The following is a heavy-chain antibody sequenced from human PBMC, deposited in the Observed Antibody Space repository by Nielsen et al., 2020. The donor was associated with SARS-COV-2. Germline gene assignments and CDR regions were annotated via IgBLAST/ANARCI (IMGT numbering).Heavy chain of an antibody. CDR2: IYYSGST. J-gene: IGHJ3*02. CDR1: GGSISSYY. Sequence: SETLSLTCTVSGGSISSYYWSWIRQPPGKGLEWIGYIYYSGSTNYNPSLKSRVTISVDTSKNQFSLKLSSVTAADTAVYYCARELSSSGPLLWSSSPLVLFDIWGQGTMVTVSS. CDR3: ARELSSSGPLLWSSSPLVLFDI. V-gene: IGHV4-59*12. D-gene: IGHD6-6*01.